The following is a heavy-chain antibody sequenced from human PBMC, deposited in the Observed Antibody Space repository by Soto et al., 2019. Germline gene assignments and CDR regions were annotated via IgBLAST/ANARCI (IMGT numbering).Heavy chain of an antibody. D-gene: IGHD3-10*01. Sequence: ASVKVSCKVSGYTLTELSMHWVRQAPGKGLEWMGGFDPEDGETIYAQKFQGRVTMTEETSTDTAYMELSSLRSEDTAVYYCAASGDYYYMDVWGKGTTVTVSS. J-gene: IGHJ6*03. CDR2: FDPEDGET. V-gene: IGHV1-24*01. CDR1: GYTLTELS. CDR3: AASGDYYYMDV.